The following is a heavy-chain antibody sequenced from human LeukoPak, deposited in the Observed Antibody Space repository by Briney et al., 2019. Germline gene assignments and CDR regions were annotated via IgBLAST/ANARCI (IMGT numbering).Heavy chain of an antibody. D-gene: IGHD3-3*01. V-gene: IGHV4-34*01. J-gene: IGHJ4*02. Sequence: SETLSLTCTVSGGSISSYYWSWIRQPPGKGLEWIGEINHSRSTNYNPSLKSRVTISVDMSKNQFSLKLSSVTAADTAVYYCTRHSPLDFWSGYYDDYWGQGTLVTVSS. CDR1: GGSISSYY. CDR3: TRHSPLDFWSGYYDDY. CDR2: INHSRST.